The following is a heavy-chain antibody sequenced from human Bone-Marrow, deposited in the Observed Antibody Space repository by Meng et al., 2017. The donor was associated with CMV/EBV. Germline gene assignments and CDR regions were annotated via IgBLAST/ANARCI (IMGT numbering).Heavy chain of an antibody. CDR2: INPNSGGT. D-gene: IGHD6-13*01. CDR1: GYTFTGYY. J-gene: IGHJ4*02. Sequence: ASVKVSCKASGYTFTGYYMHWVRQAPGQGLEWMGWINPNSGGTNYAQKFQGRVNMTRDTSISTAYMELSRLRSDDTAVYYCARGEFSSWYGGRLVDYWGQGTLVTVSS. V-gene: IGHV1-2*02. CDR3: ARGEFSSWYGGRLVDY.